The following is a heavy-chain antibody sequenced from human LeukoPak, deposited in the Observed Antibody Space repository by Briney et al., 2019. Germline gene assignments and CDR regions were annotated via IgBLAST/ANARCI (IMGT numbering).Heavy chain of an antibody. CDR2: INPNIGGT. Sequence: ASVKISCKASGYTFTGYYMHGGRQAPGQGLEWMGGINPNIGGTNYAQKFQGWVTMTRDTSSSTAYMELSRLRSDDTAVYYCARGQGIAAAGDYNWFDPWGQGTLVTVSS. CDR1: GYTFTGYY. J-gene: IGHJ5*02. D-gene: IGHD6-13*01. V-gene: IGHV1-2*04. CDR3: ARGQGIAAAGDYNWFDP.